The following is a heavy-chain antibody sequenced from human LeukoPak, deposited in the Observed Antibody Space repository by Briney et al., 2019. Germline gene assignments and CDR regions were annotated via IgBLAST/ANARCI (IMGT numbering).Heavy chain of an antibody. J-gene: IGHJ3*02. CDR3: ARWGIAVAPRPHDAFDI. CDR1: GGSISSGSYY. D-gene: IGHD6-19*01. Sequence: SETLSLTCTVSGGSISSGSYYWSWIRQPAGKGLEWIGRIYTSGSTNYNPSLKGRVTISVDTSKNQFSLKLSSVTAADTAVYYCARWGIAVAPRPHDAFDIWGQGTMVTVSS. V-gene: IGHV4-61*02. CDR2: IYTSGST.